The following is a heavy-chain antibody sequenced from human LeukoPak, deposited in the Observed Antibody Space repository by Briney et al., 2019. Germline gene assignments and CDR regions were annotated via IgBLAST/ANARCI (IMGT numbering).Heavy chain of an antibody. J-gene: IGHJ3*02. V-gene: IGHV1-69*04. CDR2: IIPILGIA. CDR1: GGTFSSYA. CDR3: ARNRGIVVVITTWGAFDI. Sequence: GASVKVSCKASGGTFSSYAISWVRQAPGQGLEWMGRIIPILGIANYAQKFQGRVTITADKSTSTAYMELSSLRSEDTAVYYCARNRGIVVVITTWGAFDIWGQGTMVTVSS. D-gene: IGHD3-22*01.